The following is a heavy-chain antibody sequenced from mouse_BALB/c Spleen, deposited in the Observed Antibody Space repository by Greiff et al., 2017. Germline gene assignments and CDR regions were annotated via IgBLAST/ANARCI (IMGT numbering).Heavy chain of an antibody. CDR2: INPSNGRT. V-gene: IGHV1S81*02. Sequence: QVQLQQSGAELVKPGASVKLSCKASGYTFTSYWMHWVKQRPGQGLEWIGEINPSNGRTNYNEKFKSKATLTVDKSSSTAYMQLSSLTSEDSAVYYCARGGITTVVDWYFDVWGAGTTVTVSS. J-gene: IGHJ1*01. CDR3: ARGGITTVVDWYFDV. CDR1: GYTFTSYW. D-gene: IGHD1-1*01.